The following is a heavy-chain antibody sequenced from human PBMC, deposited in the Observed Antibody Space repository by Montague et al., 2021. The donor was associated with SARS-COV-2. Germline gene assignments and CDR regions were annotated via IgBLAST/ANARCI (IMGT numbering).Heavy chain of an antibody. V-gene: IGHV6-1*01. Sequence: CAISGDSVSSNTATRNWIRQSPSGGLEWLGRTTYSSNWTSNIATSVEGRISIDPDTSKNQFFLHLRSVTPEDTGVYYCVRDTGSDQAGFDAWGQGTMVTVSS. CDR2: TTYSSNWTS. CDR1: GDSVSSNTAT. J-gene: IGHJ4*02. CDR3: VRDTGSDQAGFDA. D-gene: IGHD4-17*01.